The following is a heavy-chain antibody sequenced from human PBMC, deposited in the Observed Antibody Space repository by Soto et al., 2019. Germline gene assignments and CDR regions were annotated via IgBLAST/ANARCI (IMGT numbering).Heavy chain of an antibody. CDR1: GFTFSSYS. J-gene: IGHJ4*02. CDR3: ATIHRRGVAVVGMGIES. CDR2: ITSDTSAI. D-gene: IGHD6-19*01. Sequence: EVQLVESGGGLVQPGGSLRLSCVASGFTFSSYSMDWVRQAPGKGLEWVSFITSDTSAIHYADSVKGRFTISRDNARNSLYLQMNSLRDEDTAVYYCATIHRRGVAVVGMGIESWGQGTLVTVSS. V-gene: IGHV3-48*02.